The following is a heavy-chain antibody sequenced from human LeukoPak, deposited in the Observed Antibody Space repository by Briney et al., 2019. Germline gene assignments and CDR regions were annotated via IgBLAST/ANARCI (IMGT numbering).Heavy chain of an antibody. Sequence: PGESLRLSCAASGFTFSTYSMNWLRLAPGKGLEWVSSISSSSSYIYYADSVKGRFTISRDNAKNSLYLQMNSLRAEDTAVYYCARDRDDSSGYYSHEYYFDYWGQGTLVTVSS. D-gene: IGHD3-22*01. V-gene: IGHV3-21*01. CDR3: ARDRDDSSGYYSHEYYFDY. CDR1: GFTFSTYS. J-gene: IGHJ4*02. CDR2: ISSSSSYI.